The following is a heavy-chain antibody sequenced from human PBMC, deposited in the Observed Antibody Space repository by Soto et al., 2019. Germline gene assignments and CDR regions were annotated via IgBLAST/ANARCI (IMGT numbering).Heavy chain of an antibody. CDR1: GFPLSNYG. CDR3: ARIRGYWYGLDV. J-gene: IGHJ6*02. Sequence: EVQLLESGGGLVKPGGSLRLSCAASGFPLSNYGMTWVRQAPGQGLEWVSAITGTGGNTYYVDSVKGRFTSSRDNSKNMLYLQVNSLRVEATAVYYCARIRGYWYGLDVWGQGTTVTVSS. V-gene: IGHV3-23*01. CDR2: ITGTGGNT.